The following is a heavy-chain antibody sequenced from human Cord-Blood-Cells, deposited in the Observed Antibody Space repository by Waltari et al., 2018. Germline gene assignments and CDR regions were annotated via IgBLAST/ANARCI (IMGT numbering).Heavy chain of an antibody. J-gene: IGHJ1*01. D-gene: IGHD3-22*01. CDR2: INPNRGGT. Sequence: QVQLVQSGAEVKKPGASVKVSCKASGYTFTGYYMHWVRQAPGQGLEWRGWINPNRGGTNHAQKFQGRVTMTRDTSISTAYMELSRLRSDDTAVYYCARVSGAVVEYFQHWGQGTLVTVSS. CDR3: ARVSGAVVEYFQH. V-gene: IGHV1-2*02. CDR1: GYTFTGYY.